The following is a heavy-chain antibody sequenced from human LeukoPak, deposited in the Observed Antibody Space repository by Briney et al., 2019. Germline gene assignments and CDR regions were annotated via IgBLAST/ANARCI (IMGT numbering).Heavy chain of an antibody. J-gene: IGHJ4*02. V-gene: IGHV3-7*01. CDR3: ARVRFPADC. D-gene: IGHD2-2*01. Sequence: PGGSLRLSCAASGFTVSSNYMSWVRQAPGKGLEWLANIKHDGREKYYVDSVKGRFTISRDNAKASVYLHMNSLRVEDTAIYYCARVRFPADCWGQGTLVTVSS. CDR2: IKHDGREK. CDR1: GFTVSSNY.